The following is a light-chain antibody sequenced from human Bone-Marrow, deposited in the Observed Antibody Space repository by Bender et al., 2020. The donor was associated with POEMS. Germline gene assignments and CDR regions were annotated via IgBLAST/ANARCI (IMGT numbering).Light chain of an antibody. J-gene: IGLJ3*02. CDR3: AVWHDSLNGWV. V-gene: IGLV1-44*01. Sequence: PSASGTPGQRVTISCSGGSSNIGAHAVNWYQHLPGTAPKLLIYSSHRRPSEVPDRFSGPRSGTSASLAISGLQSEDEADYYCAVWHDSLNGWVFGGGTKLTGL. CDR2: SSH. CDR1: SSNIGAHA.